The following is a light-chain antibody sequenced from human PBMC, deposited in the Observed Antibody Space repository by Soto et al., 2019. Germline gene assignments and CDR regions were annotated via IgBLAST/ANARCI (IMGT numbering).Light chain of an antibody. CDR3: QQRSNWPLT. CDR2: DAS. Sequence: EIVLTQSPATLYWSTGERATLSCRASQSVSNSLAWYQQKPGQAPRLLIYDASNRATSIPARFSGSGSGTDFTLTISSLEPEDFAVYYCQQRSNWPLTFGGGTKVEIK. CDR1: QSVSNS. V-gene: IGKV3-11*01. J-gene: IGKJ4*01.